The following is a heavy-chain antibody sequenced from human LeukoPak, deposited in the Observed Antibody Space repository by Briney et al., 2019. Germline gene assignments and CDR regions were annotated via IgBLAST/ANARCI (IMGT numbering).Heavy chain of an antibody. Sequence: GESLKISCKGSGYSFTSYWIGWVRQMPGKGLEWMGIIYPGDSDTRYSPSFQGQVTISADKSISTAYLQWSSLKASDTAMYYCARQVSGYYDSSGYYCGYWGQGTLVTVSS. CDR3: ARQVSGYYDSSGYYCGY. D-gene: IGHD3-22*01. V-gene: IGHV5-51*01. J-gene: IGHJ4*02. CDR2: IYPGDSDT. CDR1: GYSFTSYW.